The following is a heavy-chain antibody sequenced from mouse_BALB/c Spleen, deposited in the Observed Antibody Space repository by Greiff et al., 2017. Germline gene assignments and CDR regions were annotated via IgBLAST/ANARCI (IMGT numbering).Heavy chain of an antibody. CDR3: ARDSPTGTDAMDY. V-gene: IGHV7-3*02. Sequence: EVMLVESGGGLVQPGGSLRLSCATSGFTFTDYYMSWVRQPPGKALEWLGFIRNKANGYTTEYSASVKGRFTISRDNSQSILYLQMNTLRAEDSATYYCARDSPTGTDAMDYWGQGTSVTVSS. J-gene: IGHJ4*01. CDR1: GFTFTDYY. D-gene: IGHD4-1*02. CDR2: IRNKANGYTT.